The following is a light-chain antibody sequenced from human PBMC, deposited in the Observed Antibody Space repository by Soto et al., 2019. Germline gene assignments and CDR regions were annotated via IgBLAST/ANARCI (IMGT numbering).Light chain of an antibody. CDR2: KAS. CDR3: QHYNSHSEA. Sequence: LQMPQSPSTLSGSVGDRVTIPCRASQTISSLLAWYEQKPGKAPKLLIYKASTLKSGVPSRCSGSGSGTEFTLTSISLQPDDFATYYCQHYNSHSEAFGQGTKVDI. CDR1: QTISSL. J-gene: IGKJ1*01. V-gene: IGKV1-5*03.